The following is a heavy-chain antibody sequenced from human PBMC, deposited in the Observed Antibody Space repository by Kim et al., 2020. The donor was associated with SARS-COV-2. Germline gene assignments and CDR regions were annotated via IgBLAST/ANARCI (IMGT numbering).Heavy chain of an antibody. Sequence: GGSLRLSCAASGFTFSSYGMHWVRQAPGKGLEWVAVISYDGSNKYYADSVKGRFTISRDNSKNTLYLQMNSLRAEDTAVYYCAKDSPKRYCSGGSCFGWFDPWGQGTLVTVSS. D-gene: IGHD2-15*01. J-gene: IGHJ5*02. CDR2: ISYDGSNK. V-gene: IGHV3-30*18. CDR1: GFTFSSYG. CDR3: AKDSPKRYCSGGSCFGWFDP.